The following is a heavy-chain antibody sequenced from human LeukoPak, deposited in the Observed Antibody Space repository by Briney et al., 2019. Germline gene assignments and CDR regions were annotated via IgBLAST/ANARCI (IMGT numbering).Heavy chain of an antibody. CDR2: ISSSSSTI. CDR3: ARESASQN. J-gene: IGHJ4*02. CDR1: GFTFSSYS. D-gene: IGHD2/OR15-2a*01. V-gene: IGHV3-48*04. Sequence: GGSLRLSCAASGFTFSSYSMNWVRQAPGKGLEWVSYISSSSSTIYYADSVKGRFTISRDNAKNSLYLQINSLRAEDTAVYYCARESASQNWGQGTLVTVSS.